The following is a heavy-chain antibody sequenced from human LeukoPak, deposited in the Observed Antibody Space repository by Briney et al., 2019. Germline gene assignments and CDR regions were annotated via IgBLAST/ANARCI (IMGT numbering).Heavy chain of an antibody. CDR1: GGSFSGYY. Sequence: SETLSLTCAVYGGSFSGYYWSWIRQPPGKGLEWIGYIYYSGSTNYNPSLKSRVTISVDTSKNQFSLKLSSVTAADTAVYYCARVLRGCSGYDGVPFDYWGQGTLVTVSS. CDR3: ARVLRGCSGYDGVPFDY. J-gene: IGHJ4*02. D-gene: IGHD5-12*01. CDR2: IYYSGST. V-gene: IGHV4-59*01.